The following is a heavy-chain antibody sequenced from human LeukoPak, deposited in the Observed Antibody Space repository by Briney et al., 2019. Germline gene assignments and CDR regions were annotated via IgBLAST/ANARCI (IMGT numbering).Heavy chain of an antibody. CDR3: ARDNEAPDIVGATPFDY. CDR1: GYTFTGYY. Sequence: GASVKVSCKASGYTFTGYYMHWVRQAPGQGLEWMGWINPNSGGTNYAQKFQGRVTMTRDTSISTAYMELSRLRSDDTAVYYCARDNEAPDIVGATPFDYWGQGTLVTVSS. CDR2: INPNSGGT. J-gene: IGHJ4*02. V-gene: IGHV1-2*02. D-gene: IGHD1-26*01.